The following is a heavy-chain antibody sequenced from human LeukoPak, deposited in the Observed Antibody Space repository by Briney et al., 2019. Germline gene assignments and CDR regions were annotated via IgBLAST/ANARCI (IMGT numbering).Heavy chain of an antibody. J-gene: IGHJ4*02. CDR1: GFTFSTYW. V-gene: IGHV3-7*01. Sequence: GGSLRLSCAASGFTFSTYWMSWVRQAPGKGLEWVASIKQDGSDKYYVDSVKGRFTISRDNAKNSLYLQMNSLRAEDTAVYYCARDSDDRSWNGLFDYWGQGTLVTVSS. CDR3: ARDSDDRSWNGLFDY. D-gene: IGHD6-13*01. CDR2: IKQDGSDK.